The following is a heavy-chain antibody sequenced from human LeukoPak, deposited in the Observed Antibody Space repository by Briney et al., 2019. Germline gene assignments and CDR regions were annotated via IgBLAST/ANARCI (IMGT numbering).Heavy chain of an antibody. CDR1: GGSISSSSYY. CDR2: IYYSGST. D-gene: IGHD1-7*01. J-gene: IGHJ4*02. CDR3: ARERDLTGTTDY. Sequence: SETLSLTCTVYGGSISSSSYYWGWIRQPPGKGLEWIGSIYYSGSTYYNPSLKSRVTISVDTSKNQSSLKLSSVTAADTAVYYCARERDLTGTTDYWGQGTLVTVSS. V-gene: IGHV4-39*07.